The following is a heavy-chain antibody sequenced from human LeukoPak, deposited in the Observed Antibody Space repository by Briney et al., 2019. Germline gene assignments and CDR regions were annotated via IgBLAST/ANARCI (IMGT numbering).Heavy chain of an antibody. CDR2: IHPSGGSA. Sequence: GAAVKVSCKASGYTSTSYFMHWVRQAPGQGLEWMGIIHPSGGSASYAQNFQGRVTMTRDTSTSTVYMELSSLRSEDTAVYYCARDASCSGGNCYAWFDPWGQGTLVTVSS. CDR1: GYTSTSYF. CDR3: ARDASCSGGNCYAWFDP. V-gene: IGHV1-46*01. J-gene: IGHJ5*02. D-gene: IGHD2-15*01.